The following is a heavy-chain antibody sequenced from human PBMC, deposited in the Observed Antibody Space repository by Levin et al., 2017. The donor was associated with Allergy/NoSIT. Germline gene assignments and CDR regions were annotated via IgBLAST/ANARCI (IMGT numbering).Heavy chain of an antibody. CDR1: GDSISRGFYY. CDR3: ARDLEGFNGYKPYCYMDV. CDR2: IYVTGST. Sequence: SETLSLTCSVSGDSISRGFYYWSWIRQPAGAGLEWIGRIYVTGSTTYSPSLKSRVTISLDRSKDQVSLKINSVTAADTAVYYCARDLEGFNGYKPYCYMDVWGKGTTVTVSS. D-gene: IGHD5-24*01. V-gene: IGHV4-61*02. J-gene: IGHJ6*03.